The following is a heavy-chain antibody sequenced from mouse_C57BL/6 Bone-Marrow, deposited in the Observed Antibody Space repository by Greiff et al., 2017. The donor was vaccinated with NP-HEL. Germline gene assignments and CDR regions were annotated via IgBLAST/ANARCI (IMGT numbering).Heavy chain of an antibody. CDR1: GYSITSGYD. D-gene: IGHD1-1*01. Sequence: EVQLQESGPGMVKPSQSLSLTCTVTGYSITSGYDWHWIRHFPGNKLEWMGYISYSGSTNYNPSLKSRISLTHDTSKNHFFLKLNSVTTEDTATYYCARARITTVAFDYWGQGTTLTVSS. CDR3: ARARITTVAFDY. V-gene: IGHV3-1*01. CDR2: ISYSGST. J-gene: IGHJ2*01.